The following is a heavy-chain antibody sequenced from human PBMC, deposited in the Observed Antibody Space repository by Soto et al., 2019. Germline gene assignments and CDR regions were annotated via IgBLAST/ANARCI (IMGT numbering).Heavy chain of an antibody. CDR2: MNPNSGKT. J-gene: IGHJ6*02. V-gene: IGHV1-8*01. Sequence: QVQLVQSGAEVKKPGASAKVSCKASGDTFTNYDINWVRQATGQGLEWMGRMNPNSGKTGYAQKFQGRVTITRNTSIPPAYMELSSLRSENKAVSYCARGRNGMDVRGQGTTVTVS. CDR3: ARGRNGMDV. CDR1: GDTFTNYD.